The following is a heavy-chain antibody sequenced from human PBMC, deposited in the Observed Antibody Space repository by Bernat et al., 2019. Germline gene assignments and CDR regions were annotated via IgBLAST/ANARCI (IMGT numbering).Heavy chain of an antibody. D-gene: IGHD5-18*01. CDR3: AKDLSRGLLLDY. Sequence: EVQLLESGGCLAQPGGSLRLSCAASGFTFSSYAMSWVRQAPGKGLEWVSGIIGSGGRTYCADSVKGRFTISRDNSKNTLYLQMNSLRADDTAVYYCAKDLSRGLLLDYWGQGTLVTVSS. V-gene: IGHV3-23*01. CDR1: GFTFSSYA. CDR2: IIGSGGRT. J-gene: IGHJ4*02.